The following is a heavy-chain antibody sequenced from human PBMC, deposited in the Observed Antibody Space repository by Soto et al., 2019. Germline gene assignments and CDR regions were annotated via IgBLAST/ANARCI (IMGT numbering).Heavy chain of an antibody. J-gene: IGHJ4*02. CDR1: GYTFTGYY. D-gene: IGHD1-26*01. V-gene: IGHV1-2*02. CDR3: AGHGYSGSDSN. CDR2: INPNSGGT. Sequence: ASLKVSCTASGYTFTGYYMHWVRQAPGQGREWMGCINPNSGGTHYAQKFPGRGTMTRDTSISTAYMELSRLRSNDTAVYYCAGHGYSGSDSNWGQGTLVTVSS.